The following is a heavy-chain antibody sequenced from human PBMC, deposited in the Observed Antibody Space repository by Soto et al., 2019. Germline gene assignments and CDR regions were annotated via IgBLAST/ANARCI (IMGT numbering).Heavy chain of an antibody. CDR1: GFTFDDYA. J-gene: IGHJ3*02. CDR2: VSWNSGSI. D-gene: IGHD3-22*01. CDR3: AKDIHMIVVKAFDI. Sequence: EVQLVESGGGLAQPGRSLRLSCAASGFTFDDYAMHWVRQAPGKGLEWVSGVSWNSGSIGYADSVRGRFTISRDNAKNSLYLQMNSLRADDTALYYCAKDIHMIVVKAFDIWGQGTMVTVSS. V-gene: IGHV3-9*01.